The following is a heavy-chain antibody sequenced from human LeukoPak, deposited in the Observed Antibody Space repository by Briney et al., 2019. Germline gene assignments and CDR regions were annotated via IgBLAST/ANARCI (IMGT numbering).Heavy chain of an antibody. CDR3: ARDRSYGDY. CDR1: GYTFSNYV. V-gene: IGHV1-3*01. J-gene: IGHJ4*02. CDR2: INAGEGNT. D-gene: IGHD3-16*01. Sequence: RASVKVSCKASGYTFSNYVIHWVRQAPGQRLEWMAWINAGEGNTKYSQRFQGRLTITRDTSASTAYMELSSLTSEDTAVYYCARDRSYGDYWGQGTLVTVSS.